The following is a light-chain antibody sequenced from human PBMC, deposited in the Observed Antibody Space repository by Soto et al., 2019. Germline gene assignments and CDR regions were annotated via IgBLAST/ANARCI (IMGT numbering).Light chain of an antibody. J-gene: IGLJ1*01. CDR2: DDD. V-gene: IGLV1-51*01. CDR1: SSSIGGNS. Sequence: QSVLTQPPSVCASPGQRVTISCSGSSSSIGGNSVSWYQQLPGTAPKLLIYDDDKRPSGIPDRFSGSKSGTSATLGITGFQTGDEADYYCGSWDSSLSAYVFGTGTKVTVL. CDR3: GSWDSSLSAYV.